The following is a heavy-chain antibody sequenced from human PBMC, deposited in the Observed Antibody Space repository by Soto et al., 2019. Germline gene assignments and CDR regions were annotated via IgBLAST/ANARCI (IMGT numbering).Heavy chain of an antibody. CDR1: SGSISNNRW. CDR2: IFHSGST. V-gene: IGHV4-4*02. D-gene: IGHD6-13*01. Sequence: SETLSLTCAVSSGSISNNRWWSWVRQPPGKGLEWIGEIFHSGSTNYNPSLKSRVTISVDTSKNQFSLKLSSVTAADTAVYYCARHSSGSSWYSSLGWFDPWGQGTLVTVSS. CDR3: ARHSSGSSWYSSLGWFDP. J-gene: IGHJ5*02.